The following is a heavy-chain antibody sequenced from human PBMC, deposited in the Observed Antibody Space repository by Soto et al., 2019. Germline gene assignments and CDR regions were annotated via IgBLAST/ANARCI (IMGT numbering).Heavy chain of an antibody. CDR3: ASRDPGTSADY. CDR1: GGSFTSNNW. D-gene: IGHD1-7*01. Sequence: LSLTCAVSGGSFTSNNWLTWVRQPPGQGLEWIGEIYRTGSTNYNPSLKSRVTISLDKSENQFSLKVTSLTAADTAVYYCASRDPGTSADYWGQGTLVTVSS. CDR2: IYRTGST. J-gene: IGHJ4*02. V-gene: IGHV4-4*02.